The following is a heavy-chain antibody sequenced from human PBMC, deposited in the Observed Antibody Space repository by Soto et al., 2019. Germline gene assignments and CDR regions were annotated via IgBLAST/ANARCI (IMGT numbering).Heavy chain of an antibody. V-gene: IGHV1-18*01. CDR1: GSTFPSYV. Sequence: ASVKVSCKASGSTFPSYVIRLLRQAPVQGLEWMGWISAYNGNTNYAQKLQGRVTMTTDTSTSTAYMELRSLRSDDTAVYYCARSLGLRYYDSSGEIDYWGQGTLVTVS. CDR3: ARSLGLRYYDSSGEIDY. J-gene: IGHJ4*02. CDR2: ISAYNGNT. D-gene: IGHD3-22*01.